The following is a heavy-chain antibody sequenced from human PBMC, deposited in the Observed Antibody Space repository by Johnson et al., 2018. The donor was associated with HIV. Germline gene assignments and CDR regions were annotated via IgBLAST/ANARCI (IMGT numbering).Heavy chain of an antibody. CDR2: LPYDGSNK. V-gene: IGHV3-30-3*01. Sequence: QVQLVESGGGVVQPGRSLRLSCAASGFTFSNYAMHWVRQAPGKGLEWVAILPYDGSNKYYADSVKGRFTISRDNSKNTLYLQMNGLRAEDTAVYYCARERRAGVKGAFDIWGQGTMVTVSS. J-gene: IGHJ3*02. CDR3: ARERRAGVKGAFDI. D-gene: IGHD2-21*01. CDR1: GFTFSNYA.